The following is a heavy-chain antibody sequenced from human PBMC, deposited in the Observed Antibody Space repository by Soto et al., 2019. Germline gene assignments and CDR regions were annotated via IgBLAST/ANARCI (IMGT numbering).Heavy chain of an antibody. CDR2: IYYSGST. D-gene: IGHD5-18*01. V-gene: IGHV4-59*01. Sequence: SETLSLTCTVSGGSISSYYWSWIRQPPGKGLEWIGYIYYSGSTNYNPSLKSRVTISVDTSKNQFPLKLSSVTAADTAVYYCARDRWDTAMVTSYYYYEAMYFCGQGSTVIVS. CDR1: GGSISSYY. CDR3: ARDRWDTAMVTSYYYYEAMYF. J-gene: IGHJ6*02.